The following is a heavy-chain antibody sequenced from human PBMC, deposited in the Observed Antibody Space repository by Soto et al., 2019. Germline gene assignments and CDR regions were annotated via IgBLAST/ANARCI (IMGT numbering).Heavy chain of an antibody. CDR1: GFTFSSYG. CDR3: AKDGLPTVDEQPAWDSPGWNYFDY. D-gene: IGHD2-21*01. Sequence: GGSLRLSCAASGFTFSSYGMHWVRQAPGKGLEWVAVISYDGSNKYYADSGKGRFTISRDNSKNTLYLQMNSLRAEDTAVYYCAKDGLPTVDEQPAWDSPGWNYFDYWGQGTLVTVSS. V-gene: IGHV3-30*18. CDR2: ISYDGSNK. J-gene: IGHJ4*02.